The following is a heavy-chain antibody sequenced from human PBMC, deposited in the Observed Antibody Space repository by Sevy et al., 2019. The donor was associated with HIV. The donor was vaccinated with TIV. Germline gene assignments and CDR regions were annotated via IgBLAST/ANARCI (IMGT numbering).Heavy chain of an antibody. Sequence: GGSLRLSCAASAFTFGRYTMNWVRQAPGKGLEWVSSISSNSYYIYYSDSVKGRFTISRDNAKNSLDLQMNSLRAEDTAVYYCAGEGGMGSSSSDWFDSWGQGTLVTVSS. V-gene: IGHV3-21*01. CDR1: AFTFGRYT. CDR2: ISSNSYYI. J-gene: IGHJ5*01. D-gene: IGHD6-6*01. CDR3: AGEGGMGSSSSDWFDS.